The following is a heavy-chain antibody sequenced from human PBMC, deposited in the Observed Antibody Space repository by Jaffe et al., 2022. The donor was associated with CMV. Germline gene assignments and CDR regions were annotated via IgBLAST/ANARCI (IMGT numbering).Heavy chain of an antibody. Sequence: EVQLVESGGGLVQPGGSLRLSCAASGFTFSNFWMSWVRQAPGKGLEWVANIKQDGSEKYSVDSVKGRFTISRDNAKNSLYLHMDSLRAEDTAVYYCAREEDSSGCYFDHWGQGTLVTVSS. V-gene: IGHV3-7*01. CDR2: IKQDGSEK. D-gene: IGHD6-19*01. CDR3: AREEDSSGCYFDH. CDR1: GFTFSNFW. J-gene: IGHJ4*02.